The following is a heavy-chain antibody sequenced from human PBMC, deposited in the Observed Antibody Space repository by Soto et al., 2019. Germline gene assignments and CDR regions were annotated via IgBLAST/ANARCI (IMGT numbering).Heavy chain of an antibody. V-gene: IGHV1-2*02. CDR2: INPNSGGT. D-gene: IGHD2-8*01. CDR3: AADATAWQQMVPSDY. Sequence: AAVKVSCKASGYTFTGYYMHWVRQAPGQGLEWMGWINPNSGGTNYAQKFQGRVTMTRDTSISTAYMELSRLTSEDTAIYYCAADATAWQQMVPSDYWGQGTLVTVSS. J-gene: IGHJ4*02. CDR1: GYTFTGYY.